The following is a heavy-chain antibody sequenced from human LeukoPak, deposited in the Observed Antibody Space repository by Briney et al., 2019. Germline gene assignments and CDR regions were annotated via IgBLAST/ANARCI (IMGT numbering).Heavy chain of an antibody. V-gene: IGHV3-48*01. Sequence: GLDFISYISSTSSTIYYADSVRGRVKIYRENEKNSMYLLMNSLGAEDTAVYYCARGFDYWGQGTLVTVSS. CDR2: ISSTSSTI. J-gene: IGHJ4*02. CDR3: ARGFDY.